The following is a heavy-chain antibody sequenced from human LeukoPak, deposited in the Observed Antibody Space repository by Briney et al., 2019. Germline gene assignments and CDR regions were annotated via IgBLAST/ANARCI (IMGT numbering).Heavy chain of an antibody. CDR2: ISYDGSNK. V-gene: IGHV3-30*01. CDR1: GFTFSSYA. Sequence: GSLRLSCAASGFTFSSYAMHWVRQAPGKGLEWVAVISYDGSNKYYADSVKGRFTISRDNSKNTLYLQMNSLRAEDTAVYYCARDGSTVRSFFPFDYWGQGTLVTVSS. D-gene: IGHD4-17*01. CDR3: ARDGSTVRSFFPFDY. J-gene: IGHJ4*02.